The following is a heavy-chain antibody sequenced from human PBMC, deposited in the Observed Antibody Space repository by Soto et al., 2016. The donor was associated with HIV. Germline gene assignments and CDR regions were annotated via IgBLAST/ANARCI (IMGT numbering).Heavy chain of an antibody. J-gene: IGHJ5*02. CDR1: GYAFSTYG. Sequence: QVQLVQSEAEVKRPGASVKVSCKASGYAFSTYGISWVRQAPGQGLEWMGWISAYNGNTNYAQKLLGRVTMTTDTSTSTAYMELRSLRSDDTAVYYCARDSASDCSGGSCYSGWFDPWGQGTLVTVSS. CDR3: ARDSASDCSGGSCYSGWFDP. CDR2: ISAYNGNT. D-gene: IGHD2-15*01. V-gene: IGHV1-18*01.